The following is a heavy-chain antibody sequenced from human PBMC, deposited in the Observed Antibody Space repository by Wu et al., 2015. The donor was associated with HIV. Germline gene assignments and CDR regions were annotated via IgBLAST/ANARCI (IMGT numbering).Heavy chain of an antibody. CDR1: GGTFSSYA. CDR2: IIPIFGIA. Sequence: QVQLVQSGAEVKKPGSSVKVSCKASGGTFSSYAISWVRQAPGQGLEWMGGIIPIFGIANYAQKFQGRVTITTDESTSTAYMELSSLRSEDTAVYYCARTDGLVDGGNSGYDYWGQGTLVTVSS. CDR3: ARTDGLVDGGNSGYDY. V-gene: IGHV1-69*05. D-gene: IGHD4-23*01. J-gene: IGHJ4*02.